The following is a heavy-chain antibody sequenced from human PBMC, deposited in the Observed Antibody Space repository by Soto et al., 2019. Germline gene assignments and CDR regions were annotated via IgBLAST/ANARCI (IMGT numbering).Heavy chain of an antibody. V-gene: IGHV4-31*03. J-gene: IGHJ5*02. D-gene: IGHD5-12*01. Sequence: QVQLQESGPGLVKPSQTLSLTCTVSDGSISSGGYYWSWIRQHPGKGLEWIGYIYYSGSTYYNPSLKSRVTISVDTSKKQFSLKLSSVTAADTAVYYCARVSLRFNWFDPWGQGTLVTVSS. CDR3: ARVSLRFNWFDP. CDR2: IYYSGST. CDR1: DGSISSGGYY.